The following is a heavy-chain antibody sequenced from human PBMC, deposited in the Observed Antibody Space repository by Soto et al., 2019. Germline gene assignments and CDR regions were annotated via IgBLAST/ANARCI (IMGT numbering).Heavy chain of an antibody. J-gene: IGHJ4*02. Sequence: EVQLVESGGGLVQPGGSLRLSCSSSGFTFGIYSMTWVRQAPGKGLEWVSYISQSTSTIYYADSVNVRFSISRDNAKNSLFMRMNSLRDEDTAMYFCARGTSCSSDNCYDLGTTKFDYWGKGTLVAVSS. CDR2: ISQSTSTI. CDR3: ARGTSCSSDNCYDLGTTKFDY. CDR1: GFTFGIYS. V-gene: IGHV3-48*02. D-gene: IGHD2-2*01.